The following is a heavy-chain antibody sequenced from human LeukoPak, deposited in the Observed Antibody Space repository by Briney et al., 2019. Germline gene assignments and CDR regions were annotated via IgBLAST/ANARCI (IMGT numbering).Heavy chain of an antibody. CDR2: ISGSGGST. CDR3: ATASGWTYYFDY. CDR1: GFTFSSYA. J-gene: IGHJ4*02. V-gene: IGHV3-23*01. Sequence: PGGSLRLSCAASGFTFSSYAMSWVRQAPGKGLGWVSAISGSGGSTYYADSVKGRFTISRDNSKNTLYLQMNSLRAEDTAVYYCATASGWTYYFDYWGQGTLVTVSS. D-gene: IGHD6-25*01.